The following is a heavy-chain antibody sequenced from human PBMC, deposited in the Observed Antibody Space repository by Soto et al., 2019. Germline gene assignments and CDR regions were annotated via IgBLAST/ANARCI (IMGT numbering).Heavy chain of an antibody. V-gene: IGHV5-51*03. J-gene: IGHJ4*02. CDR1: GYTFTNYW. CDR3: ARRGRYYGSGSLLLVGIDY. CDR2: IYPDDSDI. D-gene: IGHD3-10*01. Sequence: EVQLVQSGAEVKKPGESLKISCKASGYTFTNYWIGWARQMPGKGLEWMGIIYPDDSDIRYSPAFQGQVTISADKSISTAYLQWSSLKASDTAMYYCARRGRYYGSGSLLLVGIDYWGQGTLVTVSS.